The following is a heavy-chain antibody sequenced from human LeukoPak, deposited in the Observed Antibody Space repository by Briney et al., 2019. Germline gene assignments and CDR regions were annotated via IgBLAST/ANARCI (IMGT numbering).Heavy chain of an antibody. CDR1: GYTFTSYG. CDR2: ISAYNGNT. Sequence: ASVKVSCKASGYTFTSYGISWVRQAPGQGLEWMGWISAYNGNTNYAQKLQGRVTMTTDTSTSTAYMELRSLRSDDTAVYYCARDPTPYYYYGMDVWGQGTTVTVSS. J-gene: IGHJ6*02. CDR3: ARDPTPYYYYGMDV. V-gene: IGHV1-18*01.